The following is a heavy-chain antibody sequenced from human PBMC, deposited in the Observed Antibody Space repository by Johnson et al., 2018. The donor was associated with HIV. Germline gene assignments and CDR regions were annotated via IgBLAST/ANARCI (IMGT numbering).Heavy chain of an antibody. CDR3: ARADNYPI. D-gene: IGHD1-1*01. V-gene: IGHV3-30-3*01. CDR2: IPSQGRNE. CDR1: VSTFSSSA. J-gene: IGHJ3*02. Sequence: VETGGGVVQPGRSLRPSRAASVSTFSSSAMHWVRQAPGKGLDRVATIPSQGRNEYYAAPVKGRFTTSRDNFKNTLFLQMNSRRVEDTAVYYCARADNYPIWGQGTMLTVSS.